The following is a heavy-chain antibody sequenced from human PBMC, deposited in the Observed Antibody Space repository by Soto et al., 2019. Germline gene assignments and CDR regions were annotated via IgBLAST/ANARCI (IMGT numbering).Heavy chain of an antibody. CDR3: ARGGGGDDYGANYGMDV. V-gene: IGHV3-74*01. CDR1: GFTLSMYS. J-gene: IGHJ6*02. Sequence: EVQLVESGGGLVQPGGSLRLSCAASGFTLSMYSMHWVRQAPGKGLVWVSRINSDGSSTSYADSVKGRFIISRDNAKNTLYLKMSSLRAEDTAVYYCARGGGGDDYGANYGMDVWGQGTTVTVSS. D-gene: IGHD4-17*01. CDR2: INSDGSST.